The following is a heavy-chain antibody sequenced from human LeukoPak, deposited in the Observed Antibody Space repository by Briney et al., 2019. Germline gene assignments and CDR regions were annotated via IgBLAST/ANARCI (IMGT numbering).Heavy chain of an antibody. J-gene: IGHJ4*02. CDR3: ARDRLIVSGFDY. D-gene: IGHD3-22*01. Sequence: GGSLRLSCAASGFTFSSYWMHWVRHAPGKGLEWVSSISSSNSYIYYADSVKGRFTISRDNAKNSLYLQMNSLRAEDTAVYYCARDRLIVSGFDYWGQGTLVTVSS. V-gene: IGHV3-21*01. CDR2: ISSSNSYI. CDR1: GFTFSSYW.